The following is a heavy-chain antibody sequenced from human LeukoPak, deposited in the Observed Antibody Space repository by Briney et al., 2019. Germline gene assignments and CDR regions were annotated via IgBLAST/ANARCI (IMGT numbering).Heavy chain of an antibody. V-gene: IGHV1-69*06. D-gene: IGHD5-18*01. CDR3: ARGVFSTYSYGFDNFQD. CDR2: IIPLFGTA. Sequence: SVKVSCKASGGTFSRSGFSWGRQAPGQGLEWMGGIIPLFGTANYAQKFQHRVTITADKSTNTAYMELSSLRSADTAVYYCARGVFSTYSYGFDNFQDWGQGTLVTVSS. J-gene: IGHJ4*02. CDR1: GGTFSRSG.